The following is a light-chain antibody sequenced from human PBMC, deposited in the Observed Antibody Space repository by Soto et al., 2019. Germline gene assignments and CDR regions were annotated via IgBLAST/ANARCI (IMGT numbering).Light chain of an antibody. J-gene: IGKJ1*01. CDR3: QQYHVWPKWT. Sequence: EIVLTQSPGTLSLSPGERATLSCRASQSVSISLAWYQHKPGQAPRLLIHGASTRASGIPPKFSGSGSGTEFTLTISSPQSEDYAVYFCQQYHVWPKWTFGQGTKVDI. CDR1: QSVSIS. V-gene: IGKV3D-15*01. CDR2: GAS.